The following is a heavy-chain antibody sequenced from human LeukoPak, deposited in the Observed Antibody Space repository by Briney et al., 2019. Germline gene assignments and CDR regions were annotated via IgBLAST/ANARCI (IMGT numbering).Heavy chain of an antibody. J-gene: IGHJ5*02. CDR1: GGTFISYA. CDR2: GIPIFGTA. D-gene: IGHD3-10*01. V-gene: IGHV1-69*13. CDR3: ACSSMVRGVITTFRFDH. Sequence: SVKVSFKASGGTFISYAISWVRQAPGQGLEWVGGGIPIFGTANYAQKFQGRGTITADESTSTAYMEMSSLRSEDTAVSYCACSSMVRGVITTFRFDHWGQGTLVTVSS.